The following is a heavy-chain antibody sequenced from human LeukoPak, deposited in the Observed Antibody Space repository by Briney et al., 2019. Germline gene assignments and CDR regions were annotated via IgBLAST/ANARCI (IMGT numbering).Heavy chain of an antibody. CDR3: ARDLRDGYANWYFDL. CDR1: GGSISSYY. Sequence: PSETLSLTCTVSGGSISSYYWSWIRQPPGKGLEWIGYIYYSGSTNYNPSLKSRVTISVDTSKNQFSLKLSSVTAADTAVYYCARDLRDGYANWYFDLWGRGTLVTFSS. CDR2: IYYSGST. D-gene: IGHD5-24*01. J-gene: IGHJ2*01. V-gene: IGHV4-59*01.